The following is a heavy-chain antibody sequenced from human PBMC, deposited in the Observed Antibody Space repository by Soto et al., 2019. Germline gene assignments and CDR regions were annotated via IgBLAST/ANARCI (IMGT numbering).Heavy chain of an antibody. Sequence: ASVKVSCKASGYTFTSYYMHWVRQAPGQGLEWMGIINPSGGSTSYAQKFQGRVTMTRDTSTSTVYMELSSLRSEDTAVYYCAREGGSGSYYQYFQHWGQGTLVTVSS. CDR3: AREGGSGSYYQYFQH. J-gene: IGHJ1*01. V-gene: IGHV1-46*01. D-gene: IGHD1-26*01. CDR1: GYTFTSYY. CDR2: INPSGGST.